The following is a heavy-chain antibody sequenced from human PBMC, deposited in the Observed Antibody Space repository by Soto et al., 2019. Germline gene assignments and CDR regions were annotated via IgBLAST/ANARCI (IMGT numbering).Heavy chain of an antibody. J-gene: IGHJ4*02. D-gene: IGHD5-18*01. CDR2: INPNGGVT. CDR1: GYTFTSYG. CDR3: ATSVNSAMAFDY. V-gene: IGHV1-46*01. Sequence: AASVKVSCKASGYTFTSYGIHWVRQAPGQGLAWMGIINPNGGVTTYAQKFRAGFTMTRDTSTSPGYMELSSLRSEDSAVYYCATSVNSAMAFDYWGQGTLVTVSS.